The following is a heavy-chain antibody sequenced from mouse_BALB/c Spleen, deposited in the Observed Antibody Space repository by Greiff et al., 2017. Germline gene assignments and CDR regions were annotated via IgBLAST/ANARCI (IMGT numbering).Heavy chain of an antibody. Sequence: VKVVESGPGLVAPSQSLSITCTVSGFSLTGYGVNWVRQPPGKGLEWLGMIWGDGSTDYNSALKSRLSISKDNSKSQVFLKMNSLQTDDTARYYCARELYDYDVMYAMDYWGQGTSVTVSS. CDR3: ARELYDYDVMYAMDY. J-gene: IGHJ4*01. D-gene: IGHD2-4*01. CDR2: IWGDGST. CDR1: GFSLTGYG. V-gene: IGHV2-6-7*01.